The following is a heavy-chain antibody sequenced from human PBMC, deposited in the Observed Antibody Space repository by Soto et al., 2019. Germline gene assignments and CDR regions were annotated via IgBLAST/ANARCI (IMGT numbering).Heavy chain of an antibody. CDR2: ISDSGSP. D-gene: IGHD2-2*01. V-gene: IGHV3-23*01. Sequence: EVQLLESGGGLVQPGRSLRLSCAASGFSFNNYAMNWVRQAPGQGLEWVSTISDSGSPYYADSVKGRFTISRDNSKNTLYLQMTSLRAEVTPVYFCAQDVGVHYCTPTSCLYFFHSWGRGTLVTVSS. CDR3: AQDVGVHYCTPTSCLYFFHS. CDR1: GFSFNNYA. J-gene: IGHJ4*02.